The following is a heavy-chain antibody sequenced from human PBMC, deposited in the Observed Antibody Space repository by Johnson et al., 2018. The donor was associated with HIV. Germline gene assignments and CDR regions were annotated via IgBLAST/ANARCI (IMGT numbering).Heavy chain of an antibody. Sequence: VQLVESGGGLVQPGGSLRLSFGASGFTFSNYWMQWVRQAPGKGLVWVSRINGDGSRSTYADSVKGRFTIARDNAKNTLYLQMNSLRAEDTAVYYCARDLDRSAVDIWGQGTMVTVSS. CDR2: INGDGSRS. CDR3: ARDLDRSAVDI. J-gene: IGHJ3*02. CDR1: GFTFSNYW. V-gene: IGHV3-74*01. D-gene: IGHD2-2*03.